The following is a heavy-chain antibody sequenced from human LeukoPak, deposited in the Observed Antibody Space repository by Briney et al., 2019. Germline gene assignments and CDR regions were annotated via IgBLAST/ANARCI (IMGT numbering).Heavy chain of an antibody. CDR2: INPNSGGT. J-gene: IGHJ5*02. Sequence: ASVKVSCKASGYTFTGYYMHWVRQAPGQGLEWMGWINPNSGGTNYAQKFQGGVTMTRDTSISTAYMELSRLRSDDTAVYYCARDRSSVVVPAAIRGWFDPWGQGTLVTVSS. CDR1: GYTFTGYY. V-gene: IGHV1-2*02. D-gene: IGHD2-2*01. CDR3: ARDRSSVVVPAAIRGWFDP.